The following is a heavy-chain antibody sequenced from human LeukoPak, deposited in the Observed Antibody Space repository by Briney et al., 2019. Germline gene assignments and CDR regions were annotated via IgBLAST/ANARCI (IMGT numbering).Heavy chain of an antibody. CDR2: IRYDGSNK. V-gene: IGHV3-30*02. CDR3: AKGPNLYYFDF. Sequence: PGGSLRLSCAASGFTYSSYGMHWVRQAPGKGLEWVAFIRYDGSNKYYADSVKGRFTISRDNAKNSLYLQMNSLRAEDTALYYCAKGPNLYYFDFWGQGTLVTVSS. CDR1: GFTYSSYG. D-gene: IGHD1-14*01. J-gene: IGHJ4*02.